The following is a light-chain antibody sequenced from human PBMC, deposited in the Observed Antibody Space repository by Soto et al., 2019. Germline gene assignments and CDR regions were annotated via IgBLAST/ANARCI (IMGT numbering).Light chain of an antibody. J-gene: IGLJ3*02. Sequence: QLVLTQSPSASASLGASVKLTCTLSSGYSTYAIAWHQQQSEKGPRFFMKINYDGTHSKGDGFFDRFSGSSSGAERHLTISSLQSEDEADYYCQSLGTGIQVFGGGTKLTVL. V-gene: IGLV4-69*01. CDR2: INYDGTH. CDR3: QSLGTGIQV. CDR1: SGYSTYA.